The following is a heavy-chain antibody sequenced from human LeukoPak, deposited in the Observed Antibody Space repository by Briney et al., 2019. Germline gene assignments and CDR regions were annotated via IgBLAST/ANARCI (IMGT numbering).Heavy chain of an antibody. Sequence: SVKVSCKASGGTFSSYAISWVRQPPGQGLEWMGGIIPIFGTANYVQKFQGRVTITADESTSTAYMELSSVRSEDTAVYYCARGWVETSSWEEYFDYWGQGTLVTVSS. D-gene: IGHD6-13*01. CDR3: ARGWVETSSWEEYFDY. J-gene: IGHJ4*02. CDR2: IIPIFGTA. V-gene: IGHV1-69*13. CDR1: GGTFSSYA.